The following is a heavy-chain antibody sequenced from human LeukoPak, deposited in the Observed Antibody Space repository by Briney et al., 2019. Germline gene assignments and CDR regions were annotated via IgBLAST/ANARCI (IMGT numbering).Heavy chain of an antibody. CDR2: INPNSGGT. J-gene: IGHJ4*02. CDR1: GYTFTGYY. V-gene: IGHV1-2*06. D-gene: IGHD2-2*01. CDR3: ARDLGSTRGY. Sequence: ASVKVSFTASGYTFTGYYIHWVRQAPGQGLEWMGRINPNSGGTNYAQKFQGRVTMTRDTSISTAYMELSRLRSDDTAVYFCARDLGSTRGYWGQGTLVTVSS.